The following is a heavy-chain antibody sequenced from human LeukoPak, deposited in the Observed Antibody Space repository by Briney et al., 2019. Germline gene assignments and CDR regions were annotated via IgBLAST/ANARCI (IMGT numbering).Heavy chain of an antibody. Sequence: GGSLTLSCVASGFIFNRYYMHWVRQAPGKGLVWVSRVNPDGSTTNYADSVKGRFTISRDNAKNTLDLQMNSLRVEDTAVYYCARGGDDIGDYWGQGTLVTVSS. V-gene: IGHV3-74*01. CDR3: ARGGDDIGDY. CDR2: VNPDGSTT. D-gene: IGHD5-12*01. CDR1: GFIFNRYY. J-gene: IGHJ4*02.